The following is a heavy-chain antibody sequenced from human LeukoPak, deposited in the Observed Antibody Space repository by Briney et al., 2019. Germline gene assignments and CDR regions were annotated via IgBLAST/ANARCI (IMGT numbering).Heavy chain of an antibody. D-gene: IGHD3-22*01. J-gene: IGHJ3*02. CDR1: GGSFGGYY. Sequence: SETLSLTCGVFGGSFGGYYWSWIRQPPGKGLEWIGQIHHSGSTNYNPSLKSRVSISIDTPKNQFSLNLTSVTAADTAVYYCARLSSVEVIEFDIWGQGIMVTVSS. CDR3: ARLSSVEVIEFDI. V-gene: IGHV4-34*01. CDR2: IHHSGST.